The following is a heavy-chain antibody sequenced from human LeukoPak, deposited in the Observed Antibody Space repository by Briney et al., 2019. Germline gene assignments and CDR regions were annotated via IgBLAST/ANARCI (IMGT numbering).Heavy chain of an antibody. D-gene: IGHD3-16*01. Sequence: SETLSHTCTVSDGSVSFSSYFWGWIRQPPGKGLEWLGTIDYSGITYYNVSLKSRVTISVDRPKSQISLQLTSVTATDTAVYYCARQDDEFAYFDYWGQGTQVTVSS. V-gene: IGHV4-39*01. CDR1: DGSVSFSSYF. J-gene: IGHJ4*02. CDR3: ARQDDEFAYFDY. CDR2: IDYSGIT.